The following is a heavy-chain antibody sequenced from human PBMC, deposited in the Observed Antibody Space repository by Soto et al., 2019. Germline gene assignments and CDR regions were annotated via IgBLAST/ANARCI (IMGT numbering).Heavy chain of an antibody. J-gene: IGHJ3*02. V-gene: IGHV3-33*01. Sequence: GGSLRFSCAASGFTFSSYGMHWVRQAPGKGLEWVAVIWYDGSNKYYADSVKGRFTISRDNSKNTLYLQMNSLRAEDTAVYYCARWGRPPPDMVRGVTRGAFDIWGQGTMVTVSS. D-gene: IGHD3-10*01. CDR2: IWYDGSNK. CDR3: ARWGRPPPDMVRGVTRGAFDI. CDR1: GFTFSSYG.